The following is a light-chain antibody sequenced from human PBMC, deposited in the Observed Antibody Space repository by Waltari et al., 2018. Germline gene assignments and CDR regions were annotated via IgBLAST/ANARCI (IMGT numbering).Light chain of an antibody. CDR3: QQYKSYPYT. CDR2: QAS. J-gene: IGKJ2*01. CDR1: EGISEW. Sequence: DIQMTQSPSTLSAFVGDRVTNTCRANEGISEWFAWYQQKPWKAPSLLIYQASILEFEVPSRFSGSGTGTEFTLTISSLQPDDFATYFCQQYKSYPYTFGQGSKLEIK. V-gene: IGKV1-5*03.